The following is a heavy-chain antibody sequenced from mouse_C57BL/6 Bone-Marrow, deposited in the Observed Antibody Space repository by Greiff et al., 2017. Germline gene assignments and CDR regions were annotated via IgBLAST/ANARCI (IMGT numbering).Heavy chain of an antibody. CDR3: TRDRGLYFDY. V-gene: IGHV5-9-1*02. D-gene: IGHD2-2*01. J-gene: IGHJ2*01. CDR2: ISSGGDYI. Sequence: EVKVVESGEGLVKPGGSLKLSCAASGFTFSSYAMSWVRQTPEKRLAWVAYISSGGDYIYYADTVKGRFTISRDNARNTLYLQMSSLKSEDTAMYYCTRDRGLYFDYWGQGTTLTVSS. CDR1: GFTFSSYA.